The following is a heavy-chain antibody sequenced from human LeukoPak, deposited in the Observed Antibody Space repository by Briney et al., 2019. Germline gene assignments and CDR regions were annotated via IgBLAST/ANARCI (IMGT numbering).Heavy chain of an antibody. J-gene: IGHJ6*03. CDR3: ARDWTYYDILTGYYIPGGLDYYMDV. CDR1: GYTFTGYY. V-gene: IGHV1-2*02. CDR2: INPNSGGT. Sequence: ASVKVSCKASGYTFTGYYMHWVRQAPGQGLEWMGWINPNSGGTNYAQKFQGRVTMTRDTSISTAYMELSRLRSDDTAVYYCARDWTYYDILTGYYIPGGLDYYMDVWGKGTTVTISS. D-gene: IGHD3-9*01.